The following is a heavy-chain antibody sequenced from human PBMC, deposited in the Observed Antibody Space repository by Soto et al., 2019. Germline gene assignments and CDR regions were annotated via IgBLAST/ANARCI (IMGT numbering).Heavy chain of an antibody. Sequence: VASAKVSCKXSGYTFTGYYMHWVRQAPGQGLEWMGWINPNSGGTNYAQKFQGWVTMTRDTSISTAYMELSRLRSDDTAVYYCARDRSRTEAFDIWGQGTMVTVSS. J-gene: IGHJ3*02. D-gene: IGHD2-2*01. CDR1: GYTFTGYY. CDR2: INPNSGGT. CDR3: ARDRSRTEAFDI. V-gene: IGHV1-2*04.